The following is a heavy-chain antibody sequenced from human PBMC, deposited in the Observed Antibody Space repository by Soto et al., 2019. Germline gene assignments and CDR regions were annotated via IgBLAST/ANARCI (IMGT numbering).Heavy chain of an antibody. D-gene: IGHD3-10*01. V-gene: IGHV4-31*03. CDR1: GGSISSGGYY. CDR2: IYYSGST. CDR3: ARDGNGITMARGVIISRSGFDP. Sequence: SETLSLTCTVSGGSISSGGYYWSWIRQHPGKGLEWIGYIYYSGSTYYNPSLKSRVTISVDTSKNQFSLKLSSVTAADTAVYYCARDGNGITMARGVIISRSGFDPWGQGTLVTVSS. J-gene: IGHJ5*02.